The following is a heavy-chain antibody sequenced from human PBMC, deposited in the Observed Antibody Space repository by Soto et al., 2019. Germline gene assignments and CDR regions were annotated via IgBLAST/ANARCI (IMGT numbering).Heavy chain of an antibody. CDR1: GFTFSSYA. CDR3: ARGSVTTYYYYGMDV. CDR2: ISYDGSNK. V-gene: IGHV3-30-3*01. J-gene: IGHJ6*02. D-gene: IGHD2-21*02. Sequence: VQLVESGGGVVQPGRSLRLSCAASGFTFSSYAMHWVRQAPGKGLEWVAVISYDGSNKYYADSVKGRFTISRDNSKNTLYLQMNSLRAEDTAVYYCARGSVTTYYYYGMDVWGQGTTVTVSS.